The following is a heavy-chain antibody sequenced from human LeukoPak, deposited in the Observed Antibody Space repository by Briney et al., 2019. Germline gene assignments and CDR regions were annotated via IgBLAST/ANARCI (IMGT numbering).Heavy chain of an antibody. D-gene: IGHD1-26*01. CDR2: MSSSGSTI. CDR1: GFTLSSFE. V-gene: IGHV3-48*03. Sequence: GGSLRLSCAASGFTLSSFEMNWVRQAPGKGLEWVSYMSSSGSTIYHADSVKGRFTISRDNAKNSLYLQMNSLRAEDTAVYYCARGPSYQGGFDYWGQGTLVTVSS. J-gene: IGHJ4*02. CDR3: ARGPSYQGGFDY.